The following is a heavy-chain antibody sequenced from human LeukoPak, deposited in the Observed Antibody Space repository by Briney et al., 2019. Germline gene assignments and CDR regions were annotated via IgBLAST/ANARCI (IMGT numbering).Heavy chain of an antibody. Sequence: ASVKVSCKASGYTFTSYGISWVRQAPGQGLEWMGWISAYNGNTNYAQKFQGRVTMTTDTSTSTAYMELRSLRSDDTAVYYCARVPYYYDSSGGDYWGQGTLVTVSS. V-gene: IGHV1-18*01. CDR3: ARVPYYYDSSGGDY. J-gene: IGHJ4*02. D-gene: IGHD3-22*01. CDR2: ISAYNGNT. CDR1: GYTFTSYG.